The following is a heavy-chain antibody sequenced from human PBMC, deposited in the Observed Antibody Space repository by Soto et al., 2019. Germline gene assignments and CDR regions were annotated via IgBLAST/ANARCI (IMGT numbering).Heavy chain of an antibody. J-gene: IGHJ4*02. CDR1: GGSISSYY. CDR2: IYYSGST. Sequence: QVQLQESGPGLVKPSETLSLTCTVSGGSISSYYWSWIRQPPGKGLEWIGYIYYSGSTNYNPSLTRRVTISVDTSKNQFSPKLSSVPAADTAVYYCARRWGGTFDYWGQGTLVTVSS. CDR3: ARRWGGTFDY. D-gene: IGHD2-21*01. V-gene: IGHV4-59*01.